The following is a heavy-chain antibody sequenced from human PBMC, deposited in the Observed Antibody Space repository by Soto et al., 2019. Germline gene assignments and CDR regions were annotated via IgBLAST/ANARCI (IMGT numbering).Heavy chain of an antibody. CDR3: ARAHAPTLPFDY. J-gene: IGHJ4*02. CDR1: GGSISNVY. CDR2: IFHSGNA. V-gene: IGHV4-59*07. Sequence: SDALSRTCTVSGGSISNVYWSWIRQPPGKGLEWIGFIFHSGNAKYNPSLKSRVTMSVDTSKNQFSLSLDSVTAADTAVYFCARAHAPTLPFDYWGQGTLVTVSS. D-gene: IGHD2-15*01.